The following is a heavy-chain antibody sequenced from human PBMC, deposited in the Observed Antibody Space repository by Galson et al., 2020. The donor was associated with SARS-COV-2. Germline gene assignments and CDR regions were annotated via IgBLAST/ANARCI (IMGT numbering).Heavy chain of an antibody. J-gene: IGHJ4*02. V-gene: IGHV3-30*01. D-gene: IGHD3-22*01. CDR3: ARDTESSYYYDSSGYPGGY. CDR1: GFTFSSYA. CDR2: ISYDGSNK. Sequence: GSLRLSCAASGFTFSSYAMHWVRQAPGKGLEWVAVISYDGSNKYYADSVKGRFTISRDNSKNTLYLQMNSLRAEDTAVYYCARDTESSYYYDSSGYPGGYWGQGTLVTVSS.